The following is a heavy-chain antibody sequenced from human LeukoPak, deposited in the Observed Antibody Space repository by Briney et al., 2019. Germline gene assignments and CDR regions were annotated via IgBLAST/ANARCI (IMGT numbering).Heavy chain of an antibody. Sequence: PSETLSLTCAVSGGSISSSNWRRWGRHPPGKRLWCGGEIYNSGSTNYNPPLKSVVTSSEDTSKNHFSLKLSSVTAADTAVYYCARFPVVMLRGVHLTKFYFDYWGQGALVTVSS. J-gene: IGHJ4*02. CDR2: IYNSGST. D-gene: IGHD3-10*01. CDR3: ARFPVVMLRGVHLTKFYFDY. V-gene: IGHV4-4*02. CDR1: GGSISSSNW.